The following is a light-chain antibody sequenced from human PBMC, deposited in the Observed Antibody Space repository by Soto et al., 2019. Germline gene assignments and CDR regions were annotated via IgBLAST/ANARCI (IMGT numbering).Light chain of an antibody. CDR1: QSISSW. CDR3: QKYNSYSPT. J-gene: IGKJ1*01. Sequence: DIQMTQSPSTLSASVVDIVTVTSRAIQSISSWLAWYQQKPGKAPKLLIYDASSLESGVPSRFSGSGSGTEFTLTISSLQPDDFATYYCQKYNSYSPTFGQGTKVDI. CDR2: DAS. V-gene: IGKV1-5*01.